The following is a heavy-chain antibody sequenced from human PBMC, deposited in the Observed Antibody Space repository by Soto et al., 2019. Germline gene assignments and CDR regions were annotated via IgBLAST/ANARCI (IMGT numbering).Heavy chain of an antibody. D-gene: IGHD2-2*02. Sequence: GASVKVSCKASGYTFTGYYMHWVRQAPGQGLEWIGWINPNSGGTNYAQKFQGRVTMTRDTSISTAYMELSRLRSDDTAVYYCARVLSSTSCYTCGMDVWGQGTTVTVSS. CDR2: INPNSGGT. CDR1: GYTFTGYY. CDR3: ARVLSSTSCYTCGMDV. V-gene: IGHV1-2*02. J-gene: IGHJ6*02.